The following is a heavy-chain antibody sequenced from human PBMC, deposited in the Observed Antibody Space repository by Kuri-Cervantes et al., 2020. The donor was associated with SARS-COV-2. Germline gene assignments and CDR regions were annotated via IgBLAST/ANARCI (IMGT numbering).Heavy chain of an antibody. CDR1: GYTFSSYA. Sequence: GESLKISCKGSGYTFSSYAMSWVRQAPGKGLEWVSAISGSGGSTYYADSVKGRFTISRDNSKNTLYLQMNSLRAEDTAVYYCARRIVVVTYYYYGMDVWGQGTTVTVSS. V-gene: IGHV3-23*01. J-gene: IGHJ6*02. D-gene: IGHD3-22*01. CDR3: ARRIVVVTYYYYGMDV. CDR2: ISGSGGST.